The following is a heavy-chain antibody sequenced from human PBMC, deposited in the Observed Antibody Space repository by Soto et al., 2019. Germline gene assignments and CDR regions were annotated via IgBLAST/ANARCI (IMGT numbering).Heavy chain of an antibody. D-gene: IGHD3-16*01. CDR3: AHRRWGFFDY. CDR1: GFSISTSGVG. V-gene: IGHV2-5*02. CDR2: IYWDDDK. Sequence: QITLKESGPTLVKPTQTLTLTCTFSGFSISTSGVGVGWLRQPPGKALEWLAFIYWDDDKRYSTSLRTRLTITRDTSKNQVVLSMTNMDPVDTATYYCAHRRWGFFDYWGQGTLVTVSS. J-gene: IGHJ4*02.